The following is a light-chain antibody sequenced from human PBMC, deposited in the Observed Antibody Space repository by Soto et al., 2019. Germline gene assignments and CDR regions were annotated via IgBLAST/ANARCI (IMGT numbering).Light chain of an antibody. Sequence: DIQLTQSPSFLSASVGDRVTIACRASQGISSYLVWYQQKPGKAPKLLIYAASTLQSGVPSWLSGSGSGTEFTLTISSLQPEDFATYYCQQLNSYTLTFGGGTKVDIX. CDR1: QGISSY. J-gene: IGKJ4*01. V-gene: IGKV1-9*01. CDR2: AAS. CDR3: QQLNSYTLT.